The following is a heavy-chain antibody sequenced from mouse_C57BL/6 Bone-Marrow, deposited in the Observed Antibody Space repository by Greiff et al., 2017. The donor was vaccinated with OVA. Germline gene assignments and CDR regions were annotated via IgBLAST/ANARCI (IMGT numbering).Heavy chain of an antibody. J-gene: IGHJ2*02. CDR2: IYPGSGST. Sequence: QVQLKQPGAELVKPGASVKMSCKASGYTFTSYWITWVKQRPGQGLEWIGDIYPGSGSTNYNEKFKSKATLTVDTSSSTAYMQLSSLTSEHSAVYFCAISEDDYDLWGKGPSLTVSS. V-gene: IGHV1-55*01. CDR1: GYTFTSYW. D-gene: IGHD2-4*01. CDR3: AISEDDYDL.